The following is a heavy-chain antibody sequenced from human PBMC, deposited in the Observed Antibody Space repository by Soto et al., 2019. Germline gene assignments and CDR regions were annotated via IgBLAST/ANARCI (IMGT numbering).Heavy chain of an antibody. CDR3: AKSGRGWYETSFDY. J-gene: IGHJ4*02. V-gene: IGHV3-23*01. CDR2: ISGSGGST. Sequence: GGSLRLSCASSGFPFRSYAMSWVRQAPGKGLEWVSAISGSGGSTYYADSVKGRFTISRDNSKNTLYLQMNSLRAEDTAVYYCAKSGRGWYETSFDYWGQGTLVTVSS. CDR1: GFPFRSYA. D-gene: IGHD6-19*01.